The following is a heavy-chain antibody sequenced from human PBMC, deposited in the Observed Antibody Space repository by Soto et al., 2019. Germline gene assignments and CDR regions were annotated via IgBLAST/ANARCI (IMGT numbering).Heavy chain of an antibody. D-gene: IGHD2-15*01. Sequence: QPGGSLRLSCTASGFTFGDYAMSWVRQAPGKGLEWVGFIRSKAYGGTTEYAASVKGRFTISRDDSKSIAYLQMNSLKTEDTAVYYCTRNRSGSNIIVVVVAAISDGFYYGMDVWGQGTTVTVSS. CDR1: GFTFGDYA. V-gene: IGHV3-49*04. CDR3: TRNRSGSNIIVVVVAAISDGFYYGMDV. J-gene: IGHJ6*02. CDR2: IRSKAYGGTT.